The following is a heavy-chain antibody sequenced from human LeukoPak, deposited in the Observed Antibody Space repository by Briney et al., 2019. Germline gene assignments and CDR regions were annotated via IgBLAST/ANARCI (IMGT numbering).Heavy chain of an antibody. CDR2: ISGSGGST. D-gene: IGHD5-18*01. CDR3: AKDRTGYGYYFDY. CDR1: GFTFSNYG. J-gene: IGHJ4*02. Sequence: PGGSLRLSCAASGFTFSNYGMRWVRQAPGKGLEWGSVISGSGGSTYYADSVKGGFTISSDNSKNTLSVKIDILRAEDTPVYYCAKDRTGYGYYFDYWGQGTLVTVSS. V-gene: IGHV3-23*01.